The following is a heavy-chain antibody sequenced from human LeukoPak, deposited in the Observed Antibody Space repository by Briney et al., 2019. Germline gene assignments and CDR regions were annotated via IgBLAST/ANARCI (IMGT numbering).Heavy chain of an antibody. D-gene: IGHD2-15*01. V-gene: IGHV1-2*02. CDR3: AXXXCXXGXXYSKXXXDP. CDR2: INPNSGGT. Sequence: FTGXYMHWVRQAPGQGXEWMGWINPNSGGTNYAQKFQGRVTMTRDTSISTAYMELSRLRADDTAVYYCAXXXCXXGXXYSKXXXDPWGQGTXVTVSS. J-gene: IGHJ5*02. CDR1: FTGXY.